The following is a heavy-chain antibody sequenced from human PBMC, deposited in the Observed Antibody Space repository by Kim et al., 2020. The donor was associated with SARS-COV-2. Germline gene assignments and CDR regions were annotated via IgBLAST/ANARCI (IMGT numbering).Heavy chain of an antibody. J-gene: IGHJ6*02. V-gene: IGHV4-31*03. D-gene: IGHD2-15*01. CDR2: IYYSGST. CDR1: GGSISSGGYY. CDR3: ARTSVDVVVVAATRPYYYYGMDV. Sequence: SETLSLTCTVSGGSISSGGYYWSWIRQHPGKGLEWIGYIYYSGSTYYNPSLKSRVTISVDTSKNQFSLKLSSVTAADTAVYYCARTSVDVVVVAATRPYYYYGMDVWGQGTTVTVSS.